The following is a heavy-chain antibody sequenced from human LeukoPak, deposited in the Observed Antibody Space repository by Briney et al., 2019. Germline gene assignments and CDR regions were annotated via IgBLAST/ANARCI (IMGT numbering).Heavy chain of an antibody. CDR2: INHSGST. D-gene: IGHD5-18*01. CDR3: ARGIIQLWLMRGPFDY. CDR1: GGSFSGYY. V-gene: IGHV4-34*01. Sequence: PSETLSLTCAVYGGSFSGYYWSWIRQPPGKGLEWIGEINHSGSTNYNPSLKSRVTISVDTSKNQFSLKLSSVTAADTAVYYCARGIIQLWLMRGPFDYWGQGTLVTVSS. J-gene: IGHJ4*02.